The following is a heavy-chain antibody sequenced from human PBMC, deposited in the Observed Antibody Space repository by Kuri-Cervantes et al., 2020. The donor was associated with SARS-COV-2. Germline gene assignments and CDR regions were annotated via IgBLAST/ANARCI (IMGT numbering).Heavy chain of an antibody. CDR2: INSDGSST. Sequence: GESLKISCAASGFTFSSYWMHWVRQAPGKGLVWVSRINSDGSSTSYADSVKGRFTISRDNSKNTLYLQMNSLRAEDTAVYYCAKDHLKWLVPKTDAFDIWGQGTMVTVSS. CDR3: AKDHLKWLVPKTDAFDI. J-gene: IGHJ3*02. CDR1: GFTFSSYW. V-gene: IGHV3-74*01. D-gene: IGHD6-19*01.